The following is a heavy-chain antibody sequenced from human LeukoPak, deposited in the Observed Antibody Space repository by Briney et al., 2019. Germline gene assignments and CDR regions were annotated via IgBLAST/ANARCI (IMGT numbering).Heavy chain of an antibody. V-gene: IGHV3-30*02. J-gene: IGHJ3*02. D-gene: IGHD1-26*01. CDR3: AKGRRVSIVGLNAFDI. CDR2: IRYDGSNK. CDR1: GFTFSSYG. Sequence: GGSLRLSCAASGFTFSSYGMHWVRQAPGKGLEWVAFIRYDGSNKYYADSVKGRSTISRDNSKNTLYLQMNSLRAEDTAVYYCAKGRRVSIVGLNAFDIWGQGTMVTVSS.